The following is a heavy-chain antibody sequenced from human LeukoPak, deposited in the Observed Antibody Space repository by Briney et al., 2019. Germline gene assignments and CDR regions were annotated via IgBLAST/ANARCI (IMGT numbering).Heavy chain of an antibody. CDR3: ARFRGDGGGAFDI. CDR1: GGSISSYY. J-gene: IGHJ3*02. V-gene: IGHV4-59*08. D-gene: IGHD4-23*01. Sequence: SETLSLTCTVSGGSISSYYWSWIRQPPGKGLEWIGYMYYSGSTNYNPSLKSRVTISVDPSKNQFSLKLSSVTAADTAVYYCARFRGDGGGAFDIWGQGTMVTVSS. CDR2: MYYSGST.